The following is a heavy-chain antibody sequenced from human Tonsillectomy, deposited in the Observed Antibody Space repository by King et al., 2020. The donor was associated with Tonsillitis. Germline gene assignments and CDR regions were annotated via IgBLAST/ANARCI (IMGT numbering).Heavy chain of an antibody. CDR1: GFTFSGSA. D-gene: IGHD6-19*01. J-gene: IGHJ4*02. V-gene: IGHV3-73*01. Sequence: VQLVESGGGLVQPGGSLKLSCAAYGFTFSGSAMHWVRQASGKGLEWVGRIRSKANSYATAYAASVKGRFTISRDDSKNTAYLQMNSLKTEDTSVYYCTSRGALTWLAQPYLYYFDYWGQGTLVTVSS. CDR3: TSRGALTWLAQPYLYYFDY. CDR2: IRSKANSYAT.